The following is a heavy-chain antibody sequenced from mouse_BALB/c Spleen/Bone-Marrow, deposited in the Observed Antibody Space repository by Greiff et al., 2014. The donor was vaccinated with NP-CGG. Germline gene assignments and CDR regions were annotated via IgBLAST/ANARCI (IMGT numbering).Heavy chain of an antibody. D-gene: IGHD1-1*01. Sequence: EVKLQESGPELVKPGASVKISCKASGYSFTGYFMNWVKQSHGKSLEWIGRINPYNGDTFYNQKFKGKATLTVDKSSSTAYMELLSLTTEDSAVYYCGGCTTVVAKNYYYAIDYWGQGTSVTVSS. CDR3: GGCTTVVAKNYYYAIDY. CDR1: GYSFTGYF. V-gene: IGHV1-37*01. CDR2: INPYNGDT. J-gene: IGHJ4*01.